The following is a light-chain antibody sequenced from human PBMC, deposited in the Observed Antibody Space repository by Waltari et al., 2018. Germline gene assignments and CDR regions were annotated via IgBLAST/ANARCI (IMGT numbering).Light chain of an antibody. CDR1: SSDIGSYNL. CDR3: CSYAGFSTVV. V-gene: IGLV2-23*02. J-gene: IGLJ2*01. Sequence: QSALTQPASVSGSPGQSITISCTGTSSDIGSYNLVSWYQQHPGKAPKLMIYDVTKRPPGISSRFSGSKSGITASLTISGLQAEDEADYYCCSYAGFSTVVFGGGTKLTVL. CDR2: DVT.